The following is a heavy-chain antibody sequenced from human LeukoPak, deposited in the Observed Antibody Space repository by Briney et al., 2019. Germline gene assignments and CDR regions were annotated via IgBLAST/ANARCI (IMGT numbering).Heavy chain of an antibody. J-gene: IGHJ4*02. Sequence: QAGGSLRLSCAASGFTFSSSGMHWFRQAPGKGLEWVAVISYDGSNKYYADSVKGRFTISRDNSKNTLDLQMNRLRAEDTAVYYCAGRSYGSGSFRDYWGQGTLVTVSS. V-gene: IGHV3-30*03. CDR2: ISYDGSNK. D-gene: IGHD3-10*01. CDR3: AGRSYGSGSFRDY. CDR1: GFTFSSSG.